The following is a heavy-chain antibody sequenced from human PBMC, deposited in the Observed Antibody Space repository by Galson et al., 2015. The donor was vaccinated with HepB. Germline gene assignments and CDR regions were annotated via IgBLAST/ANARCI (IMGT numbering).Heavy chain of an antibody. D-gene: IGHD1-7*01. CDR2: TWYDGSEK. V-gene: IGHV3-33*01. J-gene: IGHJ4*02. Sequence: SLRLSCAASGFTFNRFGMHWVRQAPGKGLEWVAVTWYDGSEKYYASSVKGRFSISRDNSRNTLYLQMNSLRAEDTAIYYCARDLAPGTTIISDYWGQGTLVTVSS. CDR3: ARDLAPGTTIISDY. CDR1: GFTFNRFG.